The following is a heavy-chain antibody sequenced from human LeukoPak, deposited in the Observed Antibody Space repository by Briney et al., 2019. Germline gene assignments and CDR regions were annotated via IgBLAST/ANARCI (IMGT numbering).Heavy chain of an antibody. CDR2: FYYSGST. D-gene: IGHD3-22*01. V-gene: IGHV4-59*01. Sequence: SETLSLTCTLSRGSINTYYWSWIRQSPGKGLEWIGYFYYSGSTNYNPSLKSRVTISVDTSKNQFSLKLSSVTAADTAVYYCARVEYYYDSSGYQRGSYYFDYWGQGTLVTVSS. CDR1: RGSINTYY. CDR3: ARVEYYYDSSGYQRGSYYFDY. J-gene: IGHJ4*02.